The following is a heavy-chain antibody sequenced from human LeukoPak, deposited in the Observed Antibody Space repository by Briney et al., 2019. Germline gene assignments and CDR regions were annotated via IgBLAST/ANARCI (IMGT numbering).Heavy chain of an antibody. V-gene: IGHV3-23*01. Sequence: PGGSLRLSCAASGFTFSNFAMTWVRQAPGKGLEWVSAISGGDSNTYYADSVKGRFTISRDNSQNTLYLQMSSLRAEDTAVYYCARKPGYCSSSSCYEGDYFFDSWGQGTLVTVSS. CDR3: ARKPGYCSSSSCYEGDYFFDS. CDR2: ISGGDSNT. J-gene: IGHJ4*02. D-gene: IGHD2-2*01. CDR1: GFTFSNFA.